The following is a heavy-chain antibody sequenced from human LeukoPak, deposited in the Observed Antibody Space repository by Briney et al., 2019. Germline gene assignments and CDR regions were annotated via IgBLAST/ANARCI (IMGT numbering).Heavy chain of an antibody. CDR3: ARDRGSGTLYGMDV. V-gene: IGHV3-66*01. Sequence: GGSLRLYCAASGFTVSSNYMSWVRQAPGKGLEWVSVIYSGGSTYYADSVKGRFTISRDNSKNTLYLQMNSLRAEDTAVYYCARDRGSGTLYGMDVWGQGTTVTVSS. D-gene: IGHD3-10*01. J-gene: IGHJ6*02. CDR1: GFTVSSNY. CDR2: IYSGGST.